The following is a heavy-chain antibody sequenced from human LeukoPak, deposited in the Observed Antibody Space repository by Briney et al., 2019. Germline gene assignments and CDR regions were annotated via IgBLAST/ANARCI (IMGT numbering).Heavy chain of an antibody. CDR3: ARLEGPRLGYYMDV. Sequence: ASVKVSCKASGYTFTSYGISWVRQAPGQGLEWMGGIIPIFGTANYAQKFQGRVTITTDESTSTAYMELSSLRSEDTAVYYCARLEGPRLGYYMDVWGKGTTVTVSS. J-gene: IGHJ6*03. CDR1: GYTFTSYG. D-gene: IGHD3-3*01. V-gene: IGHV1-69*05. CDR2: IIPIFGTA.